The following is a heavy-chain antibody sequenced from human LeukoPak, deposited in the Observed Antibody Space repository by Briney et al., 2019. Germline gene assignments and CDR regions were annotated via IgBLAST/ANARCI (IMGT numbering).Heavy chain of an antibody. V-gene: IGHV1-18*01. J-gene: IGHJ6*02. D-gene: IGHD6-19*01. CDR1: GYTFTSYG. CDR2: ISAYNGNT. Sequence: ASVKVSCKASGYTFTSYGISWVRQAPGQGLEWMGWISAYNGNTNYAQKLQGRVTMTRDTSISTAYMELSRLRSDDTAVYYCAREVSSGWSSYGMDVWGQGTTVTVSS. CDR3: AREVSSGWSSYGMDV.